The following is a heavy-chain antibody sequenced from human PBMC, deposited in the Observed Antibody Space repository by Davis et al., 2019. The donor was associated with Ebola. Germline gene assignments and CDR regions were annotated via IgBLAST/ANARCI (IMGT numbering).Heavy chain of an antibody. Sequence: PSETLSLTCAVYGGSFSGYYWSWIRQPPGKGLEWIGEINHSGSTNYNPSLKSRVTISVDTSKNQFSLKLSSVTAADTAVYYCARGSITMVRGVIEYYYYYYMDVWGKGTTVTVSS. CDR2: INHSGST. CDR3: ARGSITMVRGVIEYYYYYYMDV. CDR1: GGSFSGYY. J-gene: IGHJ6*03. D-gene: IGHD3-10*01. V-gene: IGHV4-34*01.